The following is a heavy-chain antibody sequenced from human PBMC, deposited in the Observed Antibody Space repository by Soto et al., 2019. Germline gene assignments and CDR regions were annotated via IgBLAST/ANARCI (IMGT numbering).Heavy chain of an antibody. CDR2: IYYSGST. Sequence: SETLSLTCTVSGGSISSGGYYWSWIRQHPGKGLEWIGYIYYSGSTYYNPSLKSRVTISVDTSKNQFSLKLSSVTAADTAVYYCARNNLPDSSSWEFDYWGQGTLVTVSS. J-gene: IGHJ4*02. CDR1: GGSISSGGYY. CDR3: ARNNLPDSSSWEFDY. D-gene: IGHD6-13*01. V-gene: IGHV4-31*03.